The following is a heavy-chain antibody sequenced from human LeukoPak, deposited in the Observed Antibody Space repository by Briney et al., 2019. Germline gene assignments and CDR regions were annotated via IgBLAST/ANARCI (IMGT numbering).Heavy chain of an antibody. CDR2: ISGSGTST. V-gene: IGHV3-23*01. Sequence: PGGSPRLSCAASGFNLSPYSMNWVRQAPGKGLEWVSAISGSGTSTNYADSVKGRFTVSRDNSKNTLYLRMNSLRAADTAVYYCTSAGASDWVPFDYWGQGTLVTVSS. CDR1: GFNLSPYS. CDR3: TSAGASDWVPFDY. J-gene: IGHJ4*02. D-gene: IGHD1-26*01.